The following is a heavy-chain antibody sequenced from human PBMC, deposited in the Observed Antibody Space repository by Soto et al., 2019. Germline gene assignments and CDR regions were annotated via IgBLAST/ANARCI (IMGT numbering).Heavy chain of an antibody. D-gene: IGHD6-13*01. V-gene: IGHV1-18*01. CDR1: GYTFTSYG. J-gene: IGHJ4*02. Sequence: VQLVQSXAEVKKPGASXKVSCKASGYTFTSYGXXXXRQAPGQGLEWMGWISAYNGNTNYAQKLQGRVTMTTDTSTSTAYMELRSLRSDDTAVYYCARVDSSSWYVFDYWVQGTLVTVSS. CDR2: ISAYNGNT. CDR3: ARVDSSSWYVFDY.